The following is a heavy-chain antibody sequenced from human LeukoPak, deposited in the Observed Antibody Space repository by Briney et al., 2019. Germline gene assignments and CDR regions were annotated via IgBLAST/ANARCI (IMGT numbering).Heavy chain of an antibody. J-gene: IGHJ4*02. CDR2: ISRSGSTI. CDR1: GFTFSSYE. CDR3: ARETSRWYSNSSEFDY. D-gene: IGHD6-6*01. Sequence: EGSLRLSCAASGFTFSSYEKNWVRQAPGKGLEWFSYISRSGSTIYYADSVKGRFTISRDNAKNSLYLQMNSLRAEDTAVYYCARETSRWYSNSSEFDYWGQGTLVTVSS. V-gene: IGHV3-48*03.